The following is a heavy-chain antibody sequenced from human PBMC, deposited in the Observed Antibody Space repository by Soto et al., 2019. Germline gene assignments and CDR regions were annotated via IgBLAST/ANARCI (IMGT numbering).Heavy chain of an antibody. J-gene: IGHJ5*01. CDR1: GYAFTNYG. Sequence: QVQLVQSGAELKKPGASVKVSCKTSGYAFTNYGISWVRQAPGQGLEWMGWISMSTDYSHSAQKHQGRVFRTTDTSTRTAFMELRNLRSDDTAVYYCAKNTSSRFDSWGQRILVTVSS. D-gene: IGHD2-2*01. CDR2: ISMSTDYS. V-gene: IGHV1-18*01. CDR3: AKNTSSRFDS.